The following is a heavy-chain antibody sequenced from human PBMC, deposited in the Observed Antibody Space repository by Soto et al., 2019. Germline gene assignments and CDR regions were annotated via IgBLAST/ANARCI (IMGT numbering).Heavy chain of an antibody. CDR2: ISSSSSYI. CDR3: ARDLYSCSAWYFDY. CDR1: GFTFSSYS. D-gene: IGHD6-6*01. V-gene: IGHV3-21*01. J-gene: IGHJ4*02. Sequence: EVQLVESGGGLVKPGGSLRLSCAASGFTFSSYSMNWVRQAPGQGLEWVSSISSSSSYIYYTDSVKGRFTICRDIAKNTLYLQMNGLRAEDTAVYYFARDLYSCSAWYFDYWGPGTRVTVSS.